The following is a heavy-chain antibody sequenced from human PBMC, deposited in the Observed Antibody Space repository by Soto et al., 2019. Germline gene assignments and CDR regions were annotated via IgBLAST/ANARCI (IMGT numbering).Heavy chain of an antibody. Sequence: GESLKISCKGSGYSFTTSWIAWVRQMPGKGLEWMGIIYPGDSDTRYSPSFQGQVTISADKSITTAYLQWSSLKASDTAMYYCAREVAVAGHYYYYGMDVWGQGTTVTVSS. CDR2: IYPGDSDT. CDR1: GYSFTTSW. D-gene: IGHD6-19*01. V-gene: IGHV5-51*01. J-gene: IGHJ6*02. CDR3: AREVAVAGHYYYYGMDV.